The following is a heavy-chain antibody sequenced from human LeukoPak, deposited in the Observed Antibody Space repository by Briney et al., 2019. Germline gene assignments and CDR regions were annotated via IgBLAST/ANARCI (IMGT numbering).Heavy chain of an antibody. J-gene: IGHJ4*02. CDR3: ARDYHGHFEY. CDR1: RFTFSTYW. D-gene: IGHD2-2*01. V-gene: IGHV3-7*05. CDR2: IKQDGNEK. Sequence: PGGSLRLSCAASRFTFSTYWMSWVRQAPGKGLEWVANIKQDGNEKYYVDSVKGRFTISRGNAKNSLYLQMNSLRVEDTAVYYCARDYHGHFEYWGQGTLVTVSS.